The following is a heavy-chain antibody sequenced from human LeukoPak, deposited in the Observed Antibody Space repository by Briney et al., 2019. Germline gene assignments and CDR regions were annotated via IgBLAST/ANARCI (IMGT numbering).Heavy chain of an antibody. Sequence: SVKVSCKASGYTFTSHGISWVRQAPGQGLEWMGGIIPVFGTANYAQKFQGRVTITADESTSTAYMELSSLRSEDTAVYYCARDSSRDGYNWYYWGQGTLVTVSS. CDR1: GYTFTSHG. D-gene: IGHD5-24*01. V-gene: IGHV1-69*13. CDR2: IIPVFGTA. J-gene: IGHJ4*02. CDR3: ARDSSRDGYNWYY.